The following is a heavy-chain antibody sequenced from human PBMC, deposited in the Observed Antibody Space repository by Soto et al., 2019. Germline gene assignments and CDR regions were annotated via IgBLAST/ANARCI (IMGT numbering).Heavy chain of an antibody. CDR2: IYDGGRT. D-gene: IGHD7-27*01. V-gene: IGHV4-30-4*01. Sequence: QVQLQESGPGLVKPSQTLSLTCTVSGGSISTDDYWCSWIRQSPDMGLEWIGHIYDGGRTYNNPSLESRVTMSVDTSKSQLSLTLSSVSAADTAVYYCARGPSGDKVDSWGQGTLVTVSS. CDR3: ARGPSGDKVDS. J-gene: IGHJ4*02. CDR1: GGSISTDDYW.